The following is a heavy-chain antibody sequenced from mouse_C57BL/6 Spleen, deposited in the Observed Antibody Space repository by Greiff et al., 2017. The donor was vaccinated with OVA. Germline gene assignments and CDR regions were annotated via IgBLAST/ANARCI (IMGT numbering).Heavy chain of an antibody. CDR3: TSGTRGFDY. V-gene: IGHV1-15*01. D-gene: IGHD4-1*01. CDR1: GYTFTDYE. CDR2: IDPETGGT. J-gene: IGHJ2*01. Sequence: VKLMESGAELVRPGASVTLSCKASGYTFTDYEMHWVKQTPVHGLEWIGAIDPETGGTAYNQKFKGKAILTADKSSSTAYMELRSLTSEDSAVYYCTSGTRGFDYWGQGTTLTVSS.